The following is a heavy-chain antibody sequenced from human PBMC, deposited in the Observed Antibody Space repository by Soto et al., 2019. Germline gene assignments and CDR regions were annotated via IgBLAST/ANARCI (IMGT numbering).Heavy chain of an antibody. CDR1: GFTFSSYS. Sequence: GGSLRLSCAASGFTFSSYSMNWVRQAPGKGLEWVSYISSSSSTIYYADSVKGRFTISRDNAKNSLYLQMNSLRDEDTAVYYCARGRYYYDSSGYYYVGYWGQGTLVTVSS. V-gene: IGHV3-48*02. D-gene: IGHD3-22*01. CDR2: ISSSSSTI. J-gene: IGHJ4*02. CDR3: ARGRYYYDSSGYYYVGY.